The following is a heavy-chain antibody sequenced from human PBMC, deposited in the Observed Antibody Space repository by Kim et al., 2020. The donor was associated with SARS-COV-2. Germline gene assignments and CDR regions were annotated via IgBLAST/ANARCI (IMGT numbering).Heavy chain of an antibody. J-gene: IGHJ6*02. Sequence: GGSLRLSCAASGFTFSSYSMNWVRQAPGKGLEWVSSISSSSSYIYYADSVKGRFTISRDNAKNSLYLQMNSLRAEDTAVYYCARFPSLRYGSGGSCYSASGQYYYYYGMDVWGQGTTVTVSS. V-gene: IGHV3-21*01. CDR2: ISSSSSYI. CDR3: ARFPSLRYGSGGSCYSASGQYYYYYGMDV. D-gene: IGHD2-15*01. CDR1: GFTFSSYS.